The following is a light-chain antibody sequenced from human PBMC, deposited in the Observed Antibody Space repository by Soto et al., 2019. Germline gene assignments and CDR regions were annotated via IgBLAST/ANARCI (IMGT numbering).Light chain of an antibody. J-gene: IGLJ1*01. V-gene: IGLV2-8*01. CDR2: EVS. CDR1: SSDVGGYNS. Sequence: QSALTQPPSASGSPGQSVTISCTGTSSDVGGYNSVSWYQQHPGKAPKLMIYEVSKRPSGVPDRFSGSKSGNTASLTVSGLQAEDEADYYCSSYAGSNSYVFGTGTQLTVL. CDR3: SSYAGSNSYV.